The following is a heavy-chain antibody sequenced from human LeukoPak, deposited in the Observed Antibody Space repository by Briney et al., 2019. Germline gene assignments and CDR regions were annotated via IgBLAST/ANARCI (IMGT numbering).Heavy chain of an antibody. CDR2: MSRDGSVN. CDR1: GFTFSSYP. CDR3: AREGTRGYFQH. V-gene: IGHV3-30-3*01. Sequence: GGSLRPSCAASGFTFSSYPIHWVRQAPGKGLEWVAVMSRDGSVNYYADSVKGRFTISRDNSKNTLYLQMNSLRAEDTAVYYCAREGTRGYFQHWGQGTLVTVSS. J-gene: IGHJ1*01.